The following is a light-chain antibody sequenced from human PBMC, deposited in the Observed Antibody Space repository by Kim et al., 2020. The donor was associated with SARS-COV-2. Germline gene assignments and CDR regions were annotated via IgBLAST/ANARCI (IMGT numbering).Light chain of an antibody. CDR3: GTWDSSLSPNWV. CDR2: DNN. V-gene: IGLV1-51*01. CDR1: SSNIGNNY. Sequence: QLVLTQPPSVSAAPGQKVTISCSGSSSNIGNNYVSWYQQFPGTAPKLLIYDNNKRPSGIPDRFSGSKSGTSATLGITGLQTGDEADYYCGTWDSSLSPNWVFGGGTQLTVL. J-gene: IGLJ3*02.